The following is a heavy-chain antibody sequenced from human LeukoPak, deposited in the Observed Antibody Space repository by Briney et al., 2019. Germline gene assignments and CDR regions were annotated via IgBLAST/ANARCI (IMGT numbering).Heavy chain of an antibody. CDR2: IYSGGSR. J-gene: IGHJ4*02. D-gene: IGHD4-23*01. Sequence: GGSLRLSCAASGFTVSSNYMNWVRQAPGKGLEWVSVIYSGGSRYYADSVKGRFTISRDNSKNTLYLQINSLRAEDTAVYYCARGDDYGGAWYYFDYWGQGTLVTVSS. V-gene: IGHV3-53*01. CDR1: GFTVSSNY. CDR3: ARGDDYGGAWYYFDY.